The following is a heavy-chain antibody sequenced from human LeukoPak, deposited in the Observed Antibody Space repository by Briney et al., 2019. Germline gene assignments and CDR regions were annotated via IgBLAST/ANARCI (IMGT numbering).Heavy chain of an antibody. V-gene: IGHV3-33*06. J-gene: IGHJ4*02. CDR2: IWDGGSNK. CDR3: AKRWLPPSYYFDY. D-gene: IGHD5-12*01. CDR1: GFIFSSYG. Sequence: GGSLRLSCAASGFIFSSYGMHWVRQAPAKGLAWVAVIWDGGSNKYYADSVKGRFTISRDNAKNTLYLEMNSLRADDTAVYYCAKRWLPPSYYFDYWGQGTLVTVSS.